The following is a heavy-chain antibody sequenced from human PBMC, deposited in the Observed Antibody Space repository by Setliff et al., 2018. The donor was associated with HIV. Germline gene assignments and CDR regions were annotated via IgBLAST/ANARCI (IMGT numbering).Heavy chain of an antibody. Sequence: GGSLRLSCAASGFTFINAWMSWVRQAPGKGLEWVGRIKSKTDGGTTDYVAPVKGRFTISRDDSKNTLYLQMDSLKTEDTAVYYCATDGNWFFHHWGRGTLVTVSS. D-gene: IGHD3-9*01. CDR1: GFTFINAW. CDR2: IKSKTDGGTT. CDR3: ATDGNWFFHH. J-gene: IGHJ1*01. V-gene: IGHV3-15*01.